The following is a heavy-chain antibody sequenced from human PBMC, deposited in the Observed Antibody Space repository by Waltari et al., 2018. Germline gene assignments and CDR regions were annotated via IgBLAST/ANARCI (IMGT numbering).Heavy chain of an antibody. Sequence: EVQLVESGGGLVQPGGSLRLSCGVPGFTFSSYSMNWVRQAPGKGLEWVSYISGSSSTIYYADSVKGRFTISRDNAKNSMHLQMSSLRAEDTAVYYCATAARRRDVGDLSWGQGTLVTVSS. V-gene: IGHV3-48*01. D-gene: IGHD3-16*02. CDR1: GFTFSSYS. CDR3: ATAARRRDVGDLS. CDR2: ISGSSSTI. J-gene: IGHJ4*02.